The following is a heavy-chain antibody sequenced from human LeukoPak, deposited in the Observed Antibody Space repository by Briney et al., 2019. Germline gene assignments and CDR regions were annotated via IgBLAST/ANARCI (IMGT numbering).Heavy chain of an antibody. Sequence: SVKVSCKASGGTFSSYAISWVRQAPGQGLEWMGRIIPIFGTANYAQKFQGRVTITTDESTSTAYMELSSPRSEDTAVYYCARGKGYCSGGSCYRPYYFDYWGQGTLVTVSS. V-gene: IGHV1-69*05. CDR1: GGTFSSYA. CDR3: ARGKGYCSGGSCYRPYYFDY. CDR2: IIPIFGTA. D-gene: IGHD2-15*01. J-gene: IGHJ4*02.